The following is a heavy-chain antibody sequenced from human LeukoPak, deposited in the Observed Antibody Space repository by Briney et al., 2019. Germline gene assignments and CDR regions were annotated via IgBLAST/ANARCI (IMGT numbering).Heavy chain of an antibody. V-gene: IGHV3-30*03. D-gene: IGHD2-15*01. CDR2: ISYDGSNK. J-gene: IGHJ4*02. Sequence: PGGSLRLSCATSGFTFSSYGMHWVRQAPGKGLEWVAVISYDGSNKYYADSVKGRVTISRDNSKNTLYLQMNSLRAEDTAVYYCARDGYCGGGSCHPFDYWGQGTLVTVSS. CDR3: ARDGYCGGGSCHPFDY. CDR1: GFTFSSYG.